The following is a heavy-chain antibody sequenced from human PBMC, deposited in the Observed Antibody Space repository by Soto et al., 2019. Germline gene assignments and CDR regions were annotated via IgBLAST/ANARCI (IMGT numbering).Heavy chain of an antibody. CDR3: TTDLLAYCGGDCYTEDYFDY. CDR2: IKSKTDGGTT. CDR1: GFTFSNAW. V-gene: IGHV3-15*07. J-gene: IGHJ4*02. Sequence: GGSLRLSCAASGFTFSNAWINWVRQAPGKGLEWVGRIKSKTDGGTTDYAAPVKGRFTISRDDSKNTLYLQMNSLKTEDTAVYYCTTDLLAYCGGDCYTEDYFDYWGQGTLVTVSS. D-gene: IGHD2-21*02.